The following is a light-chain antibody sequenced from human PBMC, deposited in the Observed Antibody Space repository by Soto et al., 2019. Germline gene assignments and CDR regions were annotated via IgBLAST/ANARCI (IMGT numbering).Light chain of an antibody. CDR2: AAS. V-gene: IGKV1-12*01. CDR1: QGISSW. CDR3: QQADSFPLT. Sequence: DIDVTHSPASVGASVGDRVTITCRASQGISSWLAWYQQKPGKAPKLLIYAASSLESGVPSRFSGSGSGTDFTLTINSLQPEDFATYYCQQADSFPLTFGGGTKVDIK. J-gene: IGKJ4*01.